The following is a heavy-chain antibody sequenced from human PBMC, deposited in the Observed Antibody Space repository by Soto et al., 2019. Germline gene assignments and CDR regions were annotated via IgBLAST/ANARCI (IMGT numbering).Heavy chain of an antibody. CDR3: ARGSNPYGMDAFDI. CDR2: VYYYGTP. V-gene: IGHV4-59*01. J-gene: IGHJ3*02. Sequence: QVQLQESGPGLVKPSETLSLSCTVSGDSISSSYWTWIRQSPGKGLEWIGYVYYYGTPNYNPSLKSRVTISVNTSRNQFSLKLTSLTAADTAVSYCARGSNPYGMDAFDIWGQGTMVTVSS. CDR1: GDSISSSY. D-gene: IGHD4-17*01.